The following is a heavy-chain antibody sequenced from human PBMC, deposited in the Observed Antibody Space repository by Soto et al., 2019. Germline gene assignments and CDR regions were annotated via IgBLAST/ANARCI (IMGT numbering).Heavy chain of an antibody. CDR2: IYYSGST. CDR1: GGSVSSGSYY. D-gene: IGHD2-15*01. J-gene: IGHJ6*02. V-gene: IGHV4-61*01. Sequence: QVQLQESGPGLVKPSETLSLTCTVSGGSVSSGSYYWSWIRQPPGKGLEWIGYIYYSGSTNYNPSLKSRVNISVDTSKKQFSLKLSSVTAADTAVYYCARVGCSGGSCYWGGLYGMDVWGQGTTVTVSS. CDR3: ARVGCSGGSCYWGGLYGMDV.